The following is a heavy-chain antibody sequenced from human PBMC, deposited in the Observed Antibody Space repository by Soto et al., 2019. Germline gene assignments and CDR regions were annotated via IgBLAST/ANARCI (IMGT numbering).Heavy chain of an antibody. J-gene: IGHJ4*02. CDR2: IYSGGSA. V-gene: IGHV3-66*04. Sequence: GGLLRLYCGASGCTISRNYMSCVSQAPGKGLEWVSVIYSGGSAYYADSVKGRFTISRDNSKNTLYLQMNSLRAEDTAVYYCARHGYSYGGGYFDYWCQGTLVTVSS. D-gene: IGHD5-18*01. CDR3: ARHGYSYGGGYFDY. CDR1: GCTISRNY.